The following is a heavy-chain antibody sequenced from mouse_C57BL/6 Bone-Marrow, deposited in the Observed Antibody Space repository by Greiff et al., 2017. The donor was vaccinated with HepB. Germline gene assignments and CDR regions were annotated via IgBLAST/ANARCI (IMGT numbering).Heavy chain of an antibody. CDR1: GFSLTSYG. CDR3: ASYYGNPTSDV. J-gene: IGHJ1*03. V-gene: IGHV2-2*01. CDR2: IWSGGST. D-gene: IGHD2-1*01. Sequence: VKLVESGPGLVQPSQSLSITCTVSGFSLTSYGVHWVRQSPGKGLEWLGVIWSGGSTDYNAAFISRLSISKDNSKSQVFFKMNSLQADDTAIYYCASYYGNPTSDVWGTGTTVTVSS.